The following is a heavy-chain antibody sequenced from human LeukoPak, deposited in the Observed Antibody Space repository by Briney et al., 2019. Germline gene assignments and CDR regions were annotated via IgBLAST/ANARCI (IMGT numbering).Heavy chain of an antibody. J-gene: IGHJ3*02. CDR3: ARANSLHYYDSSGYHRGAFDI. V-gene: IGHV3-66*01. CDR2: IYSGGST. Sequence: PGGSLRLYCAASGFTVSSNYMSWVRQAPGKGLEWVSVIYSGGSTYYADSVKGRFTISRDNSKNTLYLQMNSLRAEDTAVYYCARANSLHYYDSSGYHRGAFDIWGQGTMVTVSS. CDR1: GFTVSSNY. D-gene: IGHD3-22*01.